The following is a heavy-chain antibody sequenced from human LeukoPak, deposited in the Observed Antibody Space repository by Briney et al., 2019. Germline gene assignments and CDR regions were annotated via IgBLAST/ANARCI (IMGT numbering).Heavy chain of an antibody. D-gene: IGHD3-3*01. CDR1: GYTFTSYG. J-gene: IGHJ4*02. V-gene: IGHV1-18*01. CDR3: ASVDFRSGYPNDY. CDR2: ISAYNGNT. Sequence: GSSVKVSCKASGYTFTSYGISWVRQAPAQALEWMGWISAYNGNTNYAQKPQGRVTMTTATSTSTAYMAPRSLRSDDTAVYYCASVDFRSGYPNDYWGQGTLVTVSS.